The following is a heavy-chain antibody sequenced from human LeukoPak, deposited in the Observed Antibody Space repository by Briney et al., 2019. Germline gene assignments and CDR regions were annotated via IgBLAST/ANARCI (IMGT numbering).Heavy chain of an antibody. CDR3: ARARIVVVPAAITQRGRRGAFDI. J-gene: IGHJ3*02. V-gene: IGHV3-21*01. Sequence: GGSLRLSCAASGFTFSSYSMNWVRQAPGKGLEWVSSISSSSSYIYYADSVEGRFTISRDNAKNSLYLQMNSLRAEDTAVYYCARARIVVVPAAITQRGRRGAFDIWGQGIMVTVSS. D-gene: IGHD2-2*02. CDR2: ISSSSSYI. CDR1: GFTFSSYS.